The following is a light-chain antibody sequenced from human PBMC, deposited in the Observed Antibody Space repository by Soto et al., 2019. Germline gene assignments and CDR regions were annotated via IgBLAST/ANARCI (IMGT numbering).Light chain of an antibody. CDR1: QGISTS. J-gene: IGKJ4*01. CDR3: QQVHNFPFT. Sequence: DIQLTQSPSLLSASVGDRVTITCRASQGISTSLAWYQQKPGKAPKLLIYAASTVQSGVPSRFSGSGSGKDFPLTISSLPAEDFATFYRQQVHNFPFTFGGGTKVAIK. CDR2: AAS. V-gene: IGKV1-9*01.